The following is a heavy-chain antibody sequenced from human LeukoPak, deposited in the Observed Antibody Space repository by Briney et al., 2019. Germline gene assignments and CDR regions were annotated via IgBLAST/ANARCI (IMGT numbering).Heavy chain of an antibody. CDR1: GFTFSSYG. J-gene: IGHJ6*02. CDR2: IWYDGSNK. Sequence: GRSLRLSCAASGFTFSSYGMHWVRQAPGKGLEWVAVIWYDGSNKYYADSVKGRFTISRDNSKNTLYLQMISLRAEDTAVYYCARDLRGYYYGSGRYYYYGMDVWGQGTTVTVSS. CDR3: ARDLRGYYYGSGRYYYYGMDV. V-gene: IGHV3-33*01. D-gene: IGHD3-10*01.